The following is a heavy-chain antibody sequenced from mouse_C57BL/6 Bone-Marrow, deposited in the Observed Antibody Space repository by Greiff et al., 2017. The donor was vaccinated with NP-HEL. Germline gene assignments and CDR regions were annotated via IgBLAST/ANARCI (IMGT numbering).Heavy chain of an antibody. CDR2: INPYNGDT. D-gene: IGHD2-5*01. CDR3: ARRGLYSNYLDY. CDR1: GYSFTGYF. J-gene: IGHJ2*01. V-gene: IGHV1-20*01. Sequence: DVKLQESGPELVKPGDSVKISCKASGYSFTGYFMNWVMQSHGKSLEWIGRINPYNGDTFYNQKFKGKATLTVDKSSSTAHMELRSLTSEDSAVYYCARRGLYSNYLDYWGQGTTLTVSS.